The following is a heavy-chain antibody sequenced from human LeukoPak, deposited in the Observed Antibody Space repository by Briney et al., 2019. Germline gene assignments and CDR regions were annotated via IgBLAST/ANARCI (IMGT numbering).Heavy chain of an antibody. CDR2: IYYSGST. CDR3: ARGLWFGEHNWFDP. J-gene: IGHJ5*02. Sequence: SETLSLTCTVSGGSISSSSYYWGWIRQPPGKGLEWIGSIYYSGSTYYNPSLKSRVTISVDTSKNQFSLKLSSVTAADTAVYYCARGLWFGEHNWFDPWGQGTLVTVSS. D-gene: IGHD3-10*01. CDR1: GGSISSSSYY. V-gene: IGHV4-39*07.